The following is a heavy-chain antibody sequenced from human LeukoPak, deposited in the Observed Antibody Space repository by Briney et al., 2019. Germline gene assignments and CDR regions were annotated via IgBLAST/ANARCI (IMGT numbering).Heavy chain of an antibody. CDR3: ARHWGYCSGSNCYFSFFDP. J-gene: IGHJ5*02. V-gene: IGHV4-4*07. CDR1: GGSISSYY. CDR2: IYTSGST. Sequence: TSETLSLTCTVSGGSISSYYWNWIRQPAGKGLDWIGRIYTSGSTNYNPSLKSRVTMSVDTSKNQFSLKLNSVTAADTAVYYCARHWGYCSGSNCYFSFFDPWGQGTLVTVSS. D-gene: IGHD2-15*01.